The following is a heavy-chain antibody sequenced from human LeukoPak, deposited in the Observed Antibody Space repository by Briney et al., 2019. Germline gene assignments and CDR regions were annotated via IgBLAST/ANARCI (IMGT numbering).Heavy chain of an antibody. J-gene: IGHJ2*01. CDR2: IYYSGST. V-gene: IGHV4-30-4*01. CDR3: ARDYYYGSGSAGQWYFDL. CDR1: GGSISSGDYY. Sequence: SETQSLTCTVSGGSISSGDYYWSWIRQPPGKGLEWIGYIYYSGSTYYNPSLKSRVTISVDTSKNQFSLKLSSVTAADTAVYYCARDYYYGSGSAGQWYFDLWGRGTLVTVSS. D-gene: IGHD3-10*01.